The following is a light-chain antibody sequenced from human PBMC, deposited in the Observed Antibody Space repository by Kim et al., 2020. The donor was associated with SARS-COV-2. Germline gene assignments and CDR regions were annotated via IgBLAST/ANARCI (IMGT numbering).Light chain of an antibody. J-gene: IGLJ1*01. Sequence: QSTTISCTGTSSDVGGYNYVSWYQQHPGKAPKLMIYDVSKRPSGVSNRFSGSKSGNTASLTISGLQAEDEADYYCSSYTSSSTLYVFGTGTKVTVL. CDR2: DVS. V-gene: IGLV2-14*04. CDR3: SSYTSSSTLYV. CDR1: SSDVGGYNY.